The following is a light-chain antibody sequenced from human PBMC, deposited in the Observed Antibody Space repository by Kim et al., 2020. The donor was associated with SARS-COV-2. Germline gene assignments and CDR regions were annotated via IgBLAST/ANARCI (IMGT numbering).Light chain of an antibody. CDR1: QGISSH. V-gene: IGKV1-9*01. J-gene: IGKJ3*01. CDR2: GAS. Sequence: ASVRDRVTSTGRASQGISSHLAWYQQEPGKAPKHLIYGASTLQSGVPSRFSGSGSGTEFTLTISSLQPEDFATYYCQQLYDYPFTFGPGTKVDIK. CDR3: QQLYDYPFT.